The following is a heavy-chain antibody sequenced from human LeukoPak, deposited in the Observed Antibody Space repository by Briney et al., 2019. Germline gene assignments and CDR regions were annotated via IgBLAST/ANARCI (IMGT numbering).Heavy chain of an antibody. J-gene: IGHJ6*03. Sequence: GGSLRLSCAASGFTFSSYWMHWVRQAPGKGLVWVSRINTDGSSTSYADSVKGRFTISRDNAKNSLYLQMNSLRAEDTAVYYCASPANDLPYYYYMDVWGKGTTVTVSS. CDR3: ASPANDLPYYYYMDV. CDR2: INTDGSST. V-gene: IGHV3-74*01. D-gene: IGHD1-1*01. CDR1: GFTFSSYW.